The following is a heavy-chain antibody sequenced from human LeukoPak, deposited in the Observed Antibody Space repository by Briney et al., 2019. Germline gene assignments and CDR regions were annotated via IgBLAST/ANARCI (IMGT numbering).Heavy chain of an antibody. CDR1: GFTFSSYW. Sequence: GGSLRLSCAASGFTFSSYWMSWVRQAPGKGREWVANIKQDGSEKCHVDSVKGRFTISRDNAKNSLYLQMNILRADDTAVNYFSRESAVGLDYWGEGTLVSVPS. V-gene: IGHV3-7*01. CDR2: IKQDGSEK. D-gene: IGHD4-23*01. J-gene: IGHJ4*02. CDR3: SRESAVGLDY.